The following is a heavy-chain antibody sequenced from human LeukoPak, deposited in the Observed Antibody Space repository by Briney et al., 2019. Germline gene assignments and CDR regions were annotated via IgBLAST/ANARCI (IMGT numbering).Heavy chain of an antibody. CDR2: MSGAGTST. J-gene: IGHJ3*02. CDR3: AKDRDDYVWGSYLGAFDI. V-gene: IGHV3-23*01. CDR1: GFTFSDYA. Sequence: GGSLRLSCVASGFTFSDYAMSWVRQAPGEGLKWVSLMSGAGTSTYYADSVKGRFTISRDNFKDTLYLQMNSLTAEDTAVYYCAKDRDDYVWGSYLGAFDIWGQGTMVTVSS. D-gene: IGHD3-16*01.